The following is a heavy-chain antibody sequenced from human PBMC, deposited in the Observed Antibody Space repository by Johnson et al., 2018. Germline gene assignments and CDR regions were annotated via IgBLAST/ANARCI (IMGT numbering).Heavy chain of an antibody. J-gene: IGHJ3*02. CDR1: GFTFSSYS. Sequence: EVQLVESGGGLVNPGGSRRLSCAASGFTFSSYSMNWVRPAPGKGLEWVSSLSTSSSYIFYADYVKGRFTISRDNAKNALYLQMNSLSAEDTAGYYSARGHRDLGGFDIWGQGTMGTVSS. D-gene: IGHD2-15*01. CDR2: LSTSSSYI. V-gene: IGHV3-21*04. CDR3: ARGHRDLGGFDI.